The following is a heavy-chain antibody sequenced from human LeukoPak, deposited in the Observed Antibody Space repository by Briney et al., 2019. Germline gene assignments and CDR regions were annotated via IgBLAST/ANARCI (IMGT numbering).Heavy chain of an antibody. D-gene: IGHD2-2*01. CDR2: ISGSDGST. V-gene: IGHV3-23*01. J-gene: IGHJ4*02. Sequence: PGGSLRLSCAASGFTFDDYAMHWVRQAPGKGLEWVSAISGSDGSTYYADSVKGRFTISRDNSKNTLYLQMNSLRAEDTAVYYCAINLGYCSSTSCYRYFDYWGQGTLVTVSS. CDR3: AINLGYCSSTSCYRYFDY. CDR1: GFTFDDYA.